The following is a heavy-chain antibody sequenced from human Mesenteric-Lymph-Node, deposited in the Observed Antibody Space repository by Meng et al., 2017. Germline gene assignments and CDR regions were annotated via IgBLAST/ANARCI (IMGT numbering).Heavy chain of an antibody. CDR2: TYYRSKWYN. CDR3: ARGYGPIHSEYNFDY. V-gene: IGHV6-1*01. D-gene: IGHD1-26*01. Sequence: QVQLQQSGPGLVKPSQTLSRPCAISGDSFSSNSAAWNWIRQSPSRGLEWLGRTYYRSKWYNGYAVSVKSRITINPDTSKNQFSLQLNSVTPEDTAMYYCARGYGPIHSEYNFDYWGQGTLVTVSS. J-gene: IGHJ4*02. CDR1: GDSFSSNSAA.